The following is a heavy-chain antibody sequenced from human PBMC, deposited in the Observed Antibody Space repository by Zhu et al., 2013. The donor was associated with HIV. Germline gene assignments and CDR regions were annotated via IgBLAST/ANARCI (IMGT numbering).Heavy chain of an antibody. J-gene: IGHJ4*02. V-gene: IGHV1-69*02. CDR1: GGTFSSYT. Sequence: QVQLVQSGAEVKKPGSSVKVSCKASGGTFSSYTISWVRQAPGQGLEWMGRIIPILGIANYAQKFQGRVTITADKSTSTAYMELSSLRSEDTAVYYCARRASYGGNEAWGYWGQGTLVTVSS. CDR3: ARRASYGGNEAWGY. CDR2: IIPILGIA. D-gene: IGHD2-15*01.